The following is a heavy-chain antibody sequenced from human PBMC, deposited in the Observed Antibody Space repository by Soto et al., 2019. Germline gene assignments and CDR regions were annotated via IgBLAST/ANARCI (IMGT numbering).Heavy chain of an antibody. CDR2: IYYSGGT. CDR1: GGSISSYY. V-gene: IGHV4-59*01. J-gene: IGHJ6*03. D-gene: IGHD2-15*01. Sequence: SETPSLTCTVSGGSISSYYWSWIRQPPGKGLEWIGYIYYSGGTNYNPSLKSRVTISVDTSKNQFSLKLSSVTAADTAVYYCAREVAYYSYLDVWGKGTTVTVSS. CDR3: AREVAYYSYLDV.